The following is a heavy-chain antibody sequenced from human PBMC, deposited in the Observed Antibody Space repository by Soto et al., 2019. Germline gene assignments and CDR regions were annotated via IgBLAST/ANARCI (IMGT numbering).Heavy chain of an antibody. D-gene: IGHD2-15*01. CDR2: IYYSGNT. CDR3: ARHNLGFCSGGSCPYYFDF. CDR1: GCSISGYY. V-gene: IGHV4-59*08. Sequence: PSETLSLTCTVSGCSISGYYWSWIRQPPGKGLEWIAYIYYSGNTNYNPSLKSRVTISVDTSKNQFSLILSSVTAADTAVYYCARHNLGFCSGGSCPYYFDFWGQGTPVTVSS. J-gene: IGHJ4*02.